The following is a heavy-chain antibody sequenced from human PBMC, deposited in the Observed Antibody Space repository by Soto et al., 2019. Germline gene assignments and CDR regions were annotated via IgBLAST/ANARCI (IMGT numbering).Heavy chain of an antibody. V-gene: IGHV3-66*04. D-gene: IGHD5-18*01. CDR2: IYSGGST. Sequence: EVQLVESGGGLVQPGGSLRLSCAASGVTVSSNSMSWVRQAPGKGLEWVSVIYSGGSTYYADSVKGRFTISRDNSKNTLYLQMNSLRAEDTAVYYCARHGYNYGGGYFDYWGQGTLVNVSS. J-gene: IGHJ4*02. CDR3: ARHGYNYGGGYFDY. CDR1: GVTVSSNS.